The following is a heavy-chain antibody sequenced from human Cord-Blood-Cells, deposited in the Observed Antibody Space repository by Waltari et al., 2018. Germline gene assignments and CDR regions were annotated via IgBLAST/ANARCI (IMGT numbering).Heavy chain of an antibody. D-gene: IGHD2-2*01. CDR1: GGSFSGYY. Sequence: QVQLQQWGAGLLKPSETLSLTCAVYGGSFSGYYWSWIRQPPGKGLEWIGEINHSGSTNYNPALKSRVTISVDPSKNQFSLKLSSVTAADTAVYYCARGHGELLSSTSCFDYWGQGTLVTVSS. CDR3: ARGHGELLSSTSCFDY. CDR2: INHSGST. V-gene: IGHV4-34*01. J-gene: IGHJ4*02.